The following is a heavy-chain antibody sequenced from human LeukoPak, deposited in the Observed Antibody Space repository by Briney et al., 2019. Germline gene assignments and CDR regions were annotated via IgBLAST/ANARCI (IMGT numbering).Heavy chain of an antibody. D-gene: IGHD1-1*01. CDR2: ISGSGTNT. J-gene: IGHJ4*02. V-gene: IGHV3-23*01. CDR3: ARGRGWNDV. CDR1: GFVFSSYG. Sequence: GGSLRLSCEVSGFVFSSYGMSWVRQAPGKGLEWVSHISGSGTNTYYADSVKGRFTISRDNSKYTLYLQMNSLSAEDTAVYYCARGRGWNDVWGQGTLVTVSS.